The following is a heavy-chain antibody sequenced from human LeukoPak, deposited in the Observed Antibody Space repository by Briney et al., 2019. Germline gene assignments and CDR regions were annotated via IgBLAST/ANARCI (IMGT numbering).Heavy chain of an antibody. V-gene: IGHV3-66*01. CDR1: GFTVSSNY. CDR2: IYSGGSI. J-gene: IGHJ3*02. Sequence: GGSLRLSCAASGFTVSSNYMTWVRQAPGKGLEWVSVIYSGGSINYADSVKGRFTISRNNSKNTLYLQMNSLTAEDTAVYYCARDSIGGRGAFDIWGQGTMVTVSS. CDR3: ARDSIGGRGAFDI. D-gene: IGHD2/OR15-2a*01.